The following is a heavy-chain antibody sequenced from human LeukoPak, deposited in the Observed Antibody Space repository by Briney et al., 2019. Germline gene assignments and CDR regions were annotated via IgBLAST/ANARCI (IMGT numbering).Heavy chain of an antibody. V-gene: IGHV3-23*01. D-gene: IGHD2-2*03. J-gene: IGHJ4*02. CDR3: AKEAIGYCSSTSCHGDDY. CDR2: ISGSGGST. CDR1: GFTFSSYA. Sequence: GGPLRLSWAASGFTFSSYAMRWVRQAPGKGLEWVSAISGSGGSTYYADSVKGRFTISRDNSKHTLYLQMNSLRAEDTAVYYCAKEAIGYCSSTSCHGDDYWGQGTLVTVSS.